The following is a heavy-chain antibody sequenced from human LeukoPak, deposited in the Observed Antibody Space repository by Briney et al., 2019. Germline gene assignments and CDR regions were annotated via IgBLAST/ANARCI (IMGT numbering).Heavy chain of an antibody. Sequence: PGGSLRLSCAASGFTFSSYSMNWVRQAPGQGLEWVSSISGGGGGTYYANSVKGRFTISRDNSKSTLYLQMNGLRAEDTAVYYCAKISTPIPAAGAMDNWGQGTLVTVSS. D-gene: IGHD6-13*01. CDR3: AKISTPIPAAGAMDN. J-gene: IGHJ4*02. V-gene: IGHV3-23*01. CDR1: GFTFSSYS. CDR2: ISGGGGGT.